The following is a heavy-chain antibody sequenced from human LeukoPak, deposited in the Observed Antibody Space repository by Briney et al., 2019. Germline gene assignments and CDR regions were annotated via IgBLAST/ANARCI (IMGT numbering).Heavy chain of an antibody. Sequence: ASVKVSCKASGYTFTGYYIHWVRQAPGQGLEWMGWINPDSGDTNYAQKFQDRVTMTRDTSMSAAYMEISRLTYDDTAVYYCGRGIQSFDPWGQGTLVTVSS. CDR1: GYTFTGYY. J-gene: IGHJ5*02. CDR3: GRGIQSFDP. V-gene: IGHV1-2*02. CDR2: INPDSGDT.